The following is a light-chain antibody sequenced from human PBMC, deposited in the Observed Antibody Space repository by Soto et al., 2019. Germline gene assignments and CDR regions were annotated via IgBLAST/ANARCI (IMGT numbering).Light chain of an antibody. CDR2: DAS. V-gene: IGKV3-11*01. CDR3: QQRSTWPQWT. J-gene: IGKJ1*01. Sequence: EIVLKQSPATLSLTPGERATLYCRASQSVSSYLAWYQQKPGQAPRLLIYDASNRATGIPARFSGSGSGTDFTLTISSLEPEDFAVYYCQQRSTWPQWTLDQGTKVDIK. CDR1: QSVSSY.